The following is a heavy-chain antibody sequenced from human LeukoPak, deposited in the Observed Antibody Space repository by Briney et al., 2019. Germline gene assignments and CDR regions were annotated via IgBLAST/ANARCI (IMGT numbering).Heavy chain of an antibody. V-gene: IGHV3-7*01. CDR1: GFNFNSKW. Sequence: GRSLRPSCATSGFNFNSKWMTWVRQAPGKGLEWVANINQDGSEKYHGDSVKGRFTISRDNAKSSLFLEMSILRAEDTAVYYCADPPSDFWGQGTLVAVSS. J-gene: IGHJ4*02. CDR2: INQDGSEK. CDR3: ADPPSDF.